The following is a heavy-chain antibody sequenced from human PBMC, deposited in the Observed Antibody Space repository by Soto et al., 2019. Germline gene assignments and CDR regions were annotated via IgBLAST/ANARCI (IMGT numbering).Heavy chain of an antibody. CDR2: IYYSGNT. CDR1: GGSISSYY. CDR3: SRDDSDWFFN. J-gene: IGHJ4*02. D-gene: IGHD3-9*01. Sequence: PSETLSLTCTVSGGSISSYYWSWIRQSPGKGLEWIGYIYYSGNTDYNPSLKSRVTISVDTSKNQFSLKLSSVTAADTAVYYCSRDDSDWFFNWGRGTLVTVSS. V-gene: IGHV4-59*08.